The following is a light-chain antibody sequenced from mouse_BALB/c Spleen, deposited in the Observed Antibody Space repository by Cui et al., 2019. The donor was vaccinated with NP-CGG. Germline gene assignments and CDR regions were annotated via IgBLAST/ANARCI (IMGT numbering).Light chain of an antibody. V-gene: IGLV1*01. CDR2: GTK. Sequence: QAVVTQESALTTSPGETVTLTCRSSTGAVTTSNYANWVQEKPDHLFTGLIGGTKNRAPGVPARFSCSLIGDKAALTITGAQTEDEAIYFCALWYSNHWVFGGGTKLTVL. CDR3: ALWYSNHWV. CDR1: TGAVTTSNY. J-gene: IGLJ1*01.